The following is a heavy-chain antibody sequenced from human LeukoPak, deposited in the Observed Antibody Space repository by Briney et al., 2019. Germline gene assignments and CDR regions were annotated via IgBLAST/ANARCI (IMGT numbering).Heavy chain of an antibody. V-gene: IGHV3-30*04. J-gene: IGHJ4*02. CDR1: GFTISSYA. Sequence: GGSLSSSSAASGFTISSYARHWGRKAPGKGLEWGAVISYDGSNKYYADSVKVRITISRDNSKNTLYLQMNSLRAEDTAVYYCARTWEEYYFDYWGQGTLVTVSS. CDR3: ARTWEEYYFDY. CDR2: ISYDGSNK. D-gene: IGHD1-26*01.